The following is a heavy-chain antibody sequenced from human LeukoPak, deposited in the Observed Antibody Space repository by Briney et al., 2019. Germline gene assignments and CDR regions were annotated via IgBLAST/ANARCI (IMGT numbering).Heavy chain of an antibody. D-gene: IGHD5-24*01. CDR1: GDPVWSYY. Sequence: PSETLSLTCSVSGDPVWSYYWTWVRQPPEKGLEWIGYVFFGGQTNYNPSVKGRVTISLDTSRSQFSLNLTSVTAADSAMYYCARGAYADRTGYNLDSWRQGTLVIVSS. V-gene: IGHV4-59*02. CDR3: ARGAYADRTGYNLDS. J-gene: IGHJ4*02. CDR2: VFFGGQT.